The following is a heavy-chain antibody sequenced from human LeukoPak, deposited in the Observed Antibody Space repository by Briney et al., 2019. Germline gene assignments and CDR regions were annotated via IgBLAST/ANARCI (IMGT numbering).Heavy chain of an antibody. D-gene: IGHD1-26*01. V-gene: IGHV3-53*01. CDR1: GFTVSTNY. CDR2: VYSDGKT. J-gene: IGHJ4*02. Sequence: GGSLRLSCAASGFTVSTNYMSWARQAPGKGLEWVSVVYSDGKTCYADAVKGRFTISKDSSRNTLYLQMNSLRAEDTAVYYCEGWERPFDYWGQGTLVTVSS. CDR3: EGWERPFDY.